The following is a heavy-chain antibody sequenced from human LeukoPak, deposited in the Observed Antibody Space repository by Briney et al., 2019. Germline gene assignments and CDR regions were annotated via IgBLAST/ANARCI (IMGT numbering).Heavy chain of an antibody. Sequence: GGSLRLSCAASGFTFSSYWMSWVRQAPGKGLEWAANIKQDGSEKYYVDSVKGRFTISRDNAKNSLYLQMNSLRAEDTAVYYCAVAQGSSSFDYWGQGTLVTVSS. CDR3: AVAQGSSSFDY. CDR1: GFTFSSYW. J-gene: IGHJ4*02. D-gene: IGHD6-6*01. V-gene: IGHV3-7*01. CDR2: IKQDGSEK.